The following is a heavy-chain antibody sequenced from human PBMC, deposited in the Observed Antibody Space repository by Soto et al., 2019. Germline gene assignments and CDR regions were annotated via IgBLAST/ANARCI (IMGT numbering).Heavy chain of an antibody. V-gene: IGHV4-31*11. D-gene: IGHD3-3*01. CDR3: ATNRGYDFYYPDS. CDR1: GASVKTGGYY. J-gene: IGHJ4*02. Sequence: QVQLQESGPGLVRPSQTLSLTCDVSGASVKTGGYYWTWIRQHPEKGLEWIGYINYSGTTYNPSPKSRAFLSLHMSKNQFSLNLTSVTAADTAVYYCATNRGYDFYYPDSWGQGILVTVSS. CDR2: INYSGTT.